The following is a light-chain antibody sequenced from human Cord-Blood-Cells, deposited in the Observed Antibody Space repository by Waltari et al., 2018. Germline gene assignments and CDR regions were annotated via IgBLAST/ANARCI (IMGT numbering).Light chain of an antibody. V-gene: IGLV2-14*01. CDR1: SSEVGGYNS. Sequence: QSALTQPASVSGSPGQSITISCTGTSSEVGGYNSVSWYQQHPGKAPKLMIYDVSNRPSGVSNRFSGSKSGNTASLTISGLQADDEADYYCSSYTSSSTWVFGGGTKLTVL. CDR3: SSYTSSSTWV. CDR2: DVS. J-gene: IGLJ3*02.